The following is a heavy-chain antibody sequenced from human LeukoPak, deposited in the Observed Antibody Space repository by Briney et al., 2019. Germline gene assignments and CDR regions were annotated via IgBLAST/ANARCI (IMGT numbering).Heavy chain of an antibody. Sequence: GGSLRLSCAASGFTFSSYAMHWVRQAPGKGLEWVAVISYDGSNKYYADSVKGRFTISRDNSKNTLYLQMNSLRAEDTAVYYCWSWSLVGAESLDYGGRGPLVTVSS. V-gene: IGHV3-30-3*01. CDR3: WSWSLVGAESLDY. CDR1: GFTFSSYA. D-gene: IGHD1-26*01. J-gene: IGHJ4*02. CDR2: ISYDGSNK.